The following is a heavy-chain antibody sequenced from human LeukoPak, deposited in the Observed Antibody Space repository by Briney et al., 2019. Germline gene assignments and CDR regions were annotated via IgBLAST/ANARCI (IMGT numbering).Heavy chain of an antibody. CDR2: IGPTGSDR. CDR3: ATETNGRHYDY. J-gene: IGHJ4*02. V-gene: IGHV3-21*06. Sequence: GVSLRLSCTASGLTFSTSGFNWVRQAPGKGLEWVASIGPTGSDRYHADSIKGRFTISRDNANNFLYLQMNSLRAEDTAVYYCATETNGRHYDYWGQGTLLTVSS. D-gene: IGHD1-14*01. CDR1: GLTFSTSG.